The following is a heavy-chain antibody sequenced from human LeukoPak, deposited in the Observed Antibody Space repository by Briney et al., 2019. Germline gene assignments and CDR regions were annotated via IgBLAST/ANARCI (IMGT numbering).Heavy chain of an antibody. CDR1: GYTFTSYD. CDR2: MNPNSGNT. D-gene: IGHD3-10*01. V-gene: IGHV1-8*03. Sequence: ASVKVSCKASGYTFTSYDINWVRQATGQGLEWMGWMNPNSGNTGYAQKFQGRVTITRNTSISTAYMELSSLTTEDTALYYCAKGPTIPPYYPSGSYYETKAQFDGWGQGTLVTVSS. CDR3: AKGPTIPPYYPSGSYYETKAQFDG. J-gene: IGHJ4*02.